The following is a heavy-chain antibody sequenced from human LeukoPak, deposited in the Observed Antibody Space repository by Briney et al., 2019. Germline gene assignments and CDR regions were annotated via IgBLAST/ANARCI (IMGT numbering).Heavy chain of an antibody. CDR3: ASPGSDNSGGAFDI. J-gene: IGHJ3*02. CDR2: INHSGST. D-gene: IGHD3-10*01. CDR1: GGSFSGYY. V-gene: IGHV4-34*01. Sequence: SETLSLTCAVYGGSFSGYYWSWIRQPPGKGLEWIGEINHSGSTNYNPSLTSRVTISVDTSKNQFSLTLSSVTAADTAVYYCASPGSDNSGGAFDIWGQGTMVTVSS.